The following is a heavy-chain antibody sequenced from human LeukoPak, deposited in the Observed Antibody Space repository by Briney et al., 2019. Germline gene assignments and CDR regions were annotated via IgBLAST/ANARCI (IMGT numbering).Heavy chain of an antibody. CDR3: AKDRVYYGSGSYFTY. Sequence: SGGSLRLSCAASGFTFSSYAMSWVRQAPGKGLEWVSAISGSGGSTYYADSVKGRFTISRDNSKNTLYLQMNSLRAEDTAVYYCAKDRVYYGSGSYFTYWGQGTLVTVPS. CDR2: ISGSGGST. CDR1: GFTFSSYA. J-gene: IGHJ4*02. V-gene: IGHV3-23*01. D-gene: IGHD3-10*01.